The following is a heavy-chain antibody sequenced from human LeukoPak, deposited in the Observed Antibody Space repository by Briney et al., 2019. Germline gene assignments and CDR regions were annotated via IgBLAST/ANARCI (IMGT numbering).Heavy chain of an antibody. D-gene: IGHD4-17*01. V-gene: IGHV4-4*07. J-gene: IGHJ4*02. Sequence: SETLSLTCTVSGGSIGSYYWYWIPQPAGKELEWIGRIYASGSTNYNPSLKSRVTMSVDTSKNQFSLRLTYVTAADTAVYYCARGNADFHFDYWGQGTLVTVSS. CDR3: ARGNADFHFDY. CDR2: IYASGST. CDR1: GGSIGSYY.